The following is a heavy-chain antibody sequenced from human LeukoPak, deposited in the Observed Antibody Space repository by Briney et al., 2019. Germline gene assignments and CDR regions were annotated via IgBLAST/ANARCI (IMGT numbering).Heavy chain of an antibody. CDR1: GFTFNNYG. D-gene: IGHD2-2*01. Sequence: GGSLRLSCAASGFTFNNYGMHWVRQAPGKGLEWVAVISYDGRNKHYPDSVKGRFTISRDNSTDTLWLQMDSLRTEDTAVYYCAKGPLRGTAAAIDYWGQGTLVTVSS. V-gene: IGHV3-30*18. CDR3: AKGPLRGTAAAIDY. J-gene: IGHJ4*02. CDR2: ISYDGRNK.